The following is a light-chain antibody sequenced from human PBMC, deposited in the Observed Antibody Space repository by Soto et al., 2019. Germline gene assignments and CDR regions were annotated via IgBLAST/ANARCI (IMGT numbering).Light chain of an antibody. V-gene: IGLV2-23*01. CDR2: EAT. J-gene: IGLJ3*02. Sequence: SALTQPASVSGSPGQSITISCTGSRSDVGSYRLVSWYQQHPGKAPKRMIYEATKRPSGVSDRFSGSKSGNTASLTISGLQAEDEAYYYCCSYAGSMNWVFGGGTKLTVL. CDR3: CSYAGSMNWV. CDR1: RSDVGSYRL.